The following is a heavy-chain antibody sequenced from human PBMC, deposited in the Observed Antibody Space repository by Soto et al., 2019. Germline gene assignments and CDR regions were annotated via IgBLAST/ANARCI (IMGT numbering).Heavy chain of an antibody. V-gene: IGHV3-23*01. Sequence: GGYLRLSCAASGFSFSDYAMSWVRQAPGKGLEWVSVISESGGSTHYADSVRGRFNVSRDNSKNSLSLRMNSLRDEDTAVYFCAKRSPYSSGWYSPIFDYWGQGALVTVSS. CDR3: AKRSPYSSGWYSPIFDY. D-gene: IGHD6-13*01. CDR2: ISESGGST. J-gene: IGHJ4*02. CDR1: GFSFSDYA.